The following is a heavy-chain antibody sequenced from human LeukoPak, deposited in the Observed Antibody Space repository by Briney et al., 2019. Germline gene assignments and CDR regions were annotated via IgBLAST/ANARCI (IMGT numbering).Heavy chain of an antibody. V-gene: IGHV4-34*01. CDR2: INHSGST. J-gene: IGHJ4*02. CDR1: GGSFSGYY. CDR3: ARGRYNWNARPFDY. D-gene: IGHD1-1*01. Sequence: PSETLSLTCAVYGGSFSGYYWSWIRQPPGKGLEWIGEINHSGSTNYNPSLKSRVTISVDTSKNQFSLKLSSVTAADTAVYYCARGRYNWNARPFDYWGQGTLVTVSS.